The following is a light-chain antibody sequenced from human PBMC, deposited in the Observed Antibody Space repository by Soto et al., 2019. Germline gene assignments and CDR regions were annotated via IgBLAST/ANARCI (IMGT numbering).Light chain of an antibody. Sequence: IVLTQSPGILSLSPGERATLSCRASQPVSSSYLAWYQQKPGQAPRLLIYGASTRATGIPDRFSGSGSGTDFTLTIIRREPEDFVVDYCQQCGISTWPFGQGTKVDIK. J-gene: IGKJ1*01. V-gene: IGKV3-20*01. CDR3: QQCGISTWP. CDR1: QPVSSSY. CDR2: GAS.